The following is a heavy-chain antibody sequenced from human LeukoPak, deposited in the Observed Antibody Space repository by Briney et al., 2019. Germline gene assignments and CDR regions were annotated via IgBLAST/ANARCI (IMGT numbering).Heavy chain of an antibody. J-gene: IGHJ4*02. Sequence: GGSLRLCCAASGFTFSSYWMSWVHQAPGKGLEWVANIKQDGSEKYYVDSVKGRFTISRDNAKNSLYLQMNSLRAEDTAVYYCARDRPHYYDSTFDYWRQGTLVTVSS. CDR3: ARDRPHYYDSTFDY. V-gene: IGHV3-7*01. D-gene: IGHD3-22*01. CDR1: GFTFSSYW. CDR2: IKQDGSEK.